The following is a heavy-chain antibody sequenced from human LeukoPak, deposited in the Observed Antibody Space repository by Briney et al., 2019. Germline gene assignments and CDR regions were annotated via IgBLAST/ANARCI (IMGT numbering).Heavy chain of an antibody. CDR1: GFIFSSCT. CDR3: ARVFWAGTAIDY. Sequence: GGSLRLSCAASGFIFSSCTMNWARQAPGKGLEWVSYISSSSSTIQYADSVKGRFTISRDNAKNSLFLQMNSLRAEDAAVYYCARVFWAGTAIDYWGQGTLVTVSS. D-gene: IGHD3/OR15-3a*01. J-gene: IGHJ4*02. CDR2: ISSSSSTI. V-gene: IGHV3-48*01.